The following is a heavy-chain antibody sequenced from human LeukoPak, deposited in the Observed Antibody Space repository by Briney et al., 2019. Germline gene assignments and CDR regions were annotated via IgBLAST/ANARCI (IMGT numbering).Heavy chain of an antibody. J-gene: IGHJ6*03. CDR1: GYTFTSYY. CDR3: ARESEDQDYYYYYMDV. Sequence: ASVKVSCKASGYTFTSYYMHWARQAPGQGHEWMGIINPSGGSTSYAQKFQGRVTMTRDMSTSTVYMELSSLRSEDTAVYYCARESEDQDYYYYYMDVWGKGTTVTVSS. CDR2: INPSGGST. V-gene: IGHV1-46*01.